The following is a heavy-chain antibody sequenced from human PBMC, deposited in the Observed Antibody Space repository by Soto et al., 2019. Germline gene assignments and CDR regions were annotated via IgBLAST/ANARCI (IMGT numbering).Heavy chain of an antibody. J-gene: IGHJ4*02. Sequence: QVQLVESGGGVVQPGMSLRLSCAASGFFFNEYGMHWVRQAPGKGLEWVAVIWYDGSNKYYADSVKGRFTISRDNSKNTMSLQMNNLRAEDTAVYYCARWGCSGTNCNLNQRSHDLWGQGTLVTVSS. D-gene: IGHD2-15*01. CDR2: IWYDGSNK. CDR3: ARWGCSGTNCNLNQRSHDL. V-gene: IGHV3-33*03. CDR1: GFFFNEYG.